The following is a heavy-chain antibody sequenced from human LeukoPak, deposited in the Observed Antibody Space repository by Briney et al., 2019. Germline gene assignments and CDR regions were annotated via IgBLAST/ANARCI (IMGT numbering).Heavy chain of an antibody. CDR2: IIGGAGST. V-gene: IGHV3-23*01. Sequence: AGGSLRLSCAASGFSFSSHGMSWVRQAPGKGLEWVSGIIGGAGSTYYADSVKGRFTISRDNSKNTLYLQMNSLRAEDTAVYYCTHGSMYQFDYWGQGTLVTVSS. CDR1: GFSFSSHG. J-gene: IGHJ4*02. CDR3: THGSMYQFDY. D-gene: IGHD2-2*01.